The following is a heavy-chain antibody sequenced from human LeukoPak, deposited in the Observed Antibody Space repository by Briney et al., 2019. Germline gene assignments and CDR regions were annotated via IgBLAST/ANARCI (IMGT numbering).Heavy chain of an antibody. CDR1: GGSISSGGYS. D-gene: IGHD5-18*01. J-gene: IGHJ4*02. V-gene: IGHV4-30-2*01. Sequence: NPSETLSLTCAVSGGSISSGGYSWSWIRQPPGKGLEWIGYIYHNGNTYYSPSLRSRVTISVDRSKNQLSLKLSSVTAADTATYYCASGGYSYGFDYWGQGTLVTVSS. CDR3: ASGGYSYGFDY. CDR2: IYHNGNT.